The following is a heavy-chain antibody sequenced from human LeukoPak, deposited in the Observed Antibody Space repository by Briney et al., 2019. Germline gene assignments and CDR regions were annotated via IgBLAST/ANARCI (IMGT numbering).Heavy chain of an antibody. CDR2: IIPIFGTA. CDR3: ARESPIVVVPAAIEYYYYYGMDV. V-gene: IGHV1-69*13. CDR1: GGTFSSYA. D-gene: IGHD2-2*01. J-gene: IGHJ6*04. Sequence: SVKVSSKASGGTFSSYAISWVRQAPGQGLEWMGGIIPIFGTANYAQKFQGRVTITADESTSTAYMELSSLRSEDTTVYYCARESPIVVVPAAIEYYYYYGMDVWGKGTTVTVSS.